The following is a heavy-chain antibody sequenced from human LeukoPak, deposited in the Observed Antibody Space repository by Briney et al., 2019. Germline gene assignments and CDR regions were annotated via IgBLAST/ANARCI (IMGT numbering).Heavy chain of an antibody. D-gene: IGHD4-23*01. J-gene: IGHJ5*02. V-gene: IGHV4-59*01. Sequence: PSETLSLTCTVSGGSISGYYWSWVRQPAGKGLEWIGYIYYSGSTNYNPSLKSRVTISVDTSKNQFSLKLSSVTAADTAVYYCARVVKDYGGNSGWFDPWGQGTLVTVSS. CDR3: ARVVKDYGGNSGWFDP. CDR2: IYYSGST. CDR1: GGSISGYY.